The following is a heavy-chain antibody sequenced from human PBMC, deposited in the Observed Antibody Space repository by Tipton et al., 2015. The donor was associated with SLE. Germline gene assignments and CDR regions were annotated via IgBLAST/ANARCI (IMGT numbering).Heavy chain of an antibody. D-gene: IGHD3-10*01. CDR1: GFTFDDYT. Sequence: SLRLSCAASGFTFDDYTMHWVRQAPGKGLEWVSLISWDGGSTYYADSVKGRFTISRDNSKNTLYLQMNSLRAEDTAVYYCAKRQVLLWFGEPLDYWGQGTLVTVSS. CDR2: ISWDGGST. CDR3: AKRQVLLWFGEPLDY. V-gene: IGHV3-43*01. J-gene: IGHJ4*02.